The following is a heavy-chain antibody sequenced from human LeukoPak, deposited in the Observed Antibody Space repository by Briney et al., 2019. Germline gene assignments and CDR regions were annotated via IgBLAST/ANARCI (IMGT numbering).Heavy chain of an antibody. CDR3: AREVLGTDSSGSLLKY. J-gene: IGHJ4*02. Sequence: GASVKVSCKASGYTFTSYAMNWVRQAPGQGLEWMGWINTNTGNPTYAQGFTGRFVFSLDTSVSTAYLQISSLKAEDTAVYYCAREVLGTDSSGSLLKYWGQGTLVTVSS. CDR1: GYTFTSYA. D-gene: IGHD3-22*01. CDR2: INTNTGNP. V-gene: IGHV7-4-1*02.